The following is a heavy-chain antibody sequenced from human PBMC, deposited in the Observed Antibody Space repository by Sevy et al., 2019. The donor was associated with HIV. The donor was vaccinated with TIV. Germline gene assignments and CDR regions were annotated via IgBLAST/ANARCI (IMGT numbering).Heavy chain of an antibody. Sequence: GGSLRLSCAATGFTFSNYAMHWVRQAPGKGMEWVAIIWSDGAYQYHGDSVKGRFTISRDDSDNTLYLQMNSLKTEDTAVYYCATDIGLQWELLGARFFDSWGQGTLVTVSS. J-gene: IGHJ4*02. CDR2: IWSDGAYQ. D-gene: IGHD3-3*01. V-gene: IGHV3-33*01. CDR3: ATDIGLQWELLGARFFDS. CDR1: GFTFSNYA.